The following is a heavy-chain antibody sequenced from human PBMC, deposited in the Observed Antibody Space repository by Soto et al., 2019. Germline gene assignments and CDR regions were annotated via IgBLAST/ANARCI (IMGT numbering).Heavy chain of an antibody. J-gene: IGHJ4*02. D-gene: IGHD3-3*01. V-gene: IGHV4-61*01. CDR3: ATADGFGVVTPFFEY. Sequence: SETLSLTCTVSGGSVSRDSYYWSWIRQPPGKGLEWIGYISNSGSTKYNPSLESRVTISVDTSKNQVSLKLYSVTAADTAVYYCATADGFGVVTPFFEYWGQGILVTVSS. CDR1: GGSVSRDSYY. CDR2: ISNSGST.